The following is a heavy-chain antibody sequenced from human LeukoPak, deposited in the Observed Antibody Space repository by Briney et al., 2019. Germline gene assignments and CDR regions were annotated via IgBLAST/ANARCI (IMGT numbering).Heavy chain of an antibody. Sequence: SETLSLTCIVSGGSINSYYWSWIRQPAGKGLEWVGRIYTSGSTNYNPSLKSRVTMSVDTSKNQFSLKLSSVTAADTAVYYCARIGGTYYEYYFDYWGQGTLVTVSS. V-gene: IGHV4-4*07. CDR2: IYTSGST. CDR3: ARIGGTYYEYYFDY. CDR1: GGSINSYY. D-gene: IGHD1-26*01. J-gene: IGHJ4*02.